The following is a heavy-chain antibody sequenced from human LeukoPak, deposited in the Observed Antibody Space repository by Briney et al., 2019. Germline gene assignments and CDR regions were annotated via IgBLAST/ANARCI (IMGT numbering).Heavy chain of an antibody. CDR2: ISYSGST. CDR3: ARGSSDSGYDYFLDY. D-gene: IGHD5-12*01. CDR1: AGSISNHY. V-gene: IGHV4-59*11. J-gene: IGHJ4*02. Sequence: SETLSLTCTVSAGSISNHYWTWIRQPPGKGLVWIGYISYSGSTNYNPSLKSRVTISVDTSKNQFSLKLSSVTAADTAVYYCARGSSDSGYDYFLDYWGQGTLVTVSS.